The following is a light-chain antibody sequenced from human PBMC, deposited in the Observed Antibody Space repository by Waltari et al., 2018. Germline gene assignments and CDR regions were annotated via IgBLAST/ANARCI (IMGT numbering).Light chain of an antibody. CDR2: GNS. J-gene: IGLJ2*01. CDR3: QSYDSSLGGSV. Sequence: QSVLPQPPSVSGAPGQRVTISCTGSSSNIGAGYDVNWYQQLPGKAPKLLIHGNSSRPSGVPDRISGSKSGTSASLAITGLQAEDEADYYCQSYDSSLGGSVFGGGTKLTVL. CDR1: SSNIGAGYD. V-gene: IGLV1-40*01.